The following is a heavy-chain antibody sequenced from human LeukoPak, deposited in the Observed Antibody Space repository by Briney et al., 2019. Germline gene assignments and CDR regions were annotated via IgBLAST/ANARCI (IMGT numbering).Heavy chain of an antibody. J-gene: IGHJ6*03. CDR3: ARDQSAHYYYYVDV. Sequence: SETLSLTCTVSGGSISSYYWSWIRQPAGKGLEWIGRIYTSGSTNYNPSLKSRVTMSVDTSKNQFSLKLSSVTAADTAVYYCARDQSAHYYYYVDVWGKGTTVTVSS. CDR2: IYTSGST. CDR1: GGSISSYY. V-gene: IGHV4-4*07.